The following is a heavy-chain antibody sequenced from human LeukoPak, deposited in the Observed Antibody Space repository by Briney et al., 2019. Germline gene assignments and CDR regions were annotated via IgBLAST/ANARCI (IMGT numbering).Heavy chain of an antibody. CDR1: GGSISSGGYS. Sequence: SQTLSLTCAVSGGSISSGGYSWSWIRQPPGKGLEWIGYIYHSGSTYYNPSLKSRVTISVDRSKNQFSLRLSSVTAADTAVYYCARDMGWYYYDSSGYGGYFDYWGQGTLVTVSS. CDR3: ARDMGWYYYDSSGYGGYFDY. J-gene: IGHJ4*02. D-gene: IGHD3-22*01. CDR2: IYHSGST. V-gene: IGHV4-30-2*01.